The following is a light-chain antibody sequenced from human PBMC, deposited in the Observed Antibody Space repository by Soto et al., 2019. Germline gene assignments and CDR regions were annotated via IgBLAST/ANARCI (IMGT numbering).Light chain of an antibody. V-gene: IGKV3-20*01. CDR1: QTVGRSY. CDR2: GTS. Sequence: VLTQSPGIMYLSPGERATLSCRASQTVGRSYLTWYQQKPCQAPRLLIFGTSTRATGIPDRFSGGGSGTEFTLTISRLDPEDVAVYYCQQYDSTPPWTLGQGTRVEVK. J-gene: IGKJ1*01. CDR3: QQYDSTPPWT.